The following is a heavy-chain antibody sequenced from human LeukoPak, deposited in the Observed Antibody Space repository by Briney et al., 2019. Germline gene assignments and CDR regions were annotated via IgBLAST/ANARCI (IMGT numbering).Heavy chain of an antibody. CDR1: GFTFTTYW. CDR3: ARDFHRYYYDSSGYNGFDI. V-gene: IGHV3-7*01. CDR2: IKQDGTEK. J-gene: IGHJ3*02. D-gene: IGHD3-22*01. Sequence: PGGSLRLTCAASGFTFTTYWMSWVRQAPGKGLEWVSNIKQDGTEKYYVDSVKGRFTISRDNAKNSLYLQMNSLRAEDTAVYYCARDFHRYYYDSSGYNGFDIWGQGTMVTVSS.